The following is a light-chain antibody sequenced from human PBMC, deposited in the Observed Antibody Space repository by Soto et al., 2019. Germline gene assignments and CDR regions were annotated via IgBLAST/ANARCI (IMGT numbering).Light chain of an antibody. V-gene: IGKV1-5*03. CDR3: QHYNSYSEA. Sequence: DIQMTQSPSSLSASVGDRVTITCRASQSISKDLNWYQQKPGEAPMLLIYKASTLKSGVPSRFSGSGSGTEFTLTISSLQPDDFATYYCQHYNSYSEAFGQGTKVELK. CDR2: KAS. J-gene: IGKJ1*01. CDR1: QSISKD.